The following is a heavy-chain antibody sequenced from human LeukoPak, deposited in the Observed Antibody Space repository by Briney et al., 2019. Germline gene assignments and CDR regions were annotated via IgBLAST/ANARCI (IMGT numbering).Heavy chain of an antibody. CDR3: ARGRRGYYMGV. J-gene: IGHJ6*03. CDR2: INHSGST. V-gene: IGHV4-34*01. CDR1: GGSFSGYY. Sequence: PSETLSLTCAVYGGSFSGYYWSWIRQPPGKGLEWIGEINHSGSTNYNPSLKSRVTKSVDTSKNQFSLKLSPVTAADTAVYYCARGRRGYYMGVWGKGTTVTVSS.